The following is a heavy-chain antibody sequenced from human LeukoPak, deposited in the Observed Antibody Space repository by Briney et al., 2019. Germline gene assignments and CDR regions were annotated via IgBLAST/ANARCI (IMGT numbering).Heavy chain of an antibody. CDR2: IFHSGST. Sequence: SETLSLTCTVSGTSISSYYWSWIRQPPGKGLEWIGYIFHSGSTNHNPSLKSRVTVSQDTSKNQFSLKLSSVTAADTAVYYCASSYDSSGYSYYFDYWGQGTLVTVSS. CDR3: ASSYDSSGYSYYFDY. D-gene: IGHD3-22*01. V-gene: IGHV4-59*01. J-gene: IGHJ4*02. CDR1: GTSISSYY.